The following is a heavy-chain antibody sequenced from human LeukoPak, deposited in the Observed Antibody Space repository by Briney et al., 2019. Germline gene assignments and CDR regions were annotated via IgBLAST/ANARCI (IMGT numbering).Heavy chain of an antibody. CDR1: GYTLTQLS. Sequence: ASVKVSCKVSGYTLTQLSVHWVRQAPEKGLEWMGGFDVEDGEIIYAQKFQGRVTMTEDTSTDTAYMELSSLRSEDTAVYYCATNRQIMILGVVIMPAFDIWGQGTMVTVSS. V-gene: IGHV1-24*01. D-gene: IGHD3-3*01. CDR3: ATNRQIMILGVVIMPAFDI. J-gene: IGHJ3*02. CDR2: FDVEDGEI.